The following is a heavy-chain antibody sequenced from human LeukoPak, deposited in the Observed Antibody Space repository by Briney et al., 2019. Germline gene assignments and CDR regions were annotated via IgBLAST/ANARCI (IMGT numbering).Heavy chain of an antibody. CDR3: AKELFIVGATPFDY. V-gene: IGHV3-30*18. J-gene: IGHJ4*02. CDR1: GFTFSSYG. CDR2: ISYDGSIK. D-gene: IGHD1-26*01. Sequence: GWSLTLSCAASGFTFSSYGIHWVRQAPGKGMEWVAVISYDGSIKYYADSVKGRFTISRDNSKDTLYLQMNSLRAEDTAVYYCAKELFIVGATPFDYWGQGTLVAVSS.